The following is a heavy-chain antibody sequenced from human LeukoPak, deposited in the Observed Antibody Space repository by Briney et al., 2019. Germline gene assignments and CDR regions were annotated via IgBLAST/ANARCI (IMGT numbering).Heavy chain of an antibody. CDR2: IYYSGST. V-gene: IGHV4-59*01. J-gene: IGHJ4*02. CDR1: GGSISSYY. D-gene: IGHD3-16*01. Sequence: SETLSLTCTVSGGSISSYYWSWIRQPPGKGLEWIGYIYYSGSTNYNPSLKSRVTISVDTSKNQFSLKLSSVTAADTAVYYCARGWGIPVLADYWGQGTLVTVSS. CDR3: ARGWGIPVLADY.